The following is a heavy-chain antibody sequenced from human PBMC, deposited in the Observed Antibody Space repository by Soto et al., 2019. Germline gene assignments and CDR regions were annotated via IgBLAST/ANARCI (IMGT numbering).Heavy chain of an antibody. CDR3: AKRRYDILTGSDYMDV. CDR2: ISGSGGST. CDR1: GFTFSSYA. Sequence: GGSLRLSCAASGFTFSSYAMSWVRQAPGKGLEWVSAISGSGGSTYYADSVKGRFTISRDNSKNTLYLQMNSLRAEDTAVYYCAKRRYDILTGSDYMDVWGKGTTVTVSS. V-gene: IGHV3-23*01. D-gene: IGHD3-9*01. J-gene: IGHJ6*03.